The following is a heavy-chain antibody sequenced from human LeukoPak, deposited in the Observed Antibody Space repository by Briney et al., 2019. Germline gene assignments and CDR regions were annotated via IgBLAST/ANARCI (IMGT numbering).Heavy chain of an antibody. V-gene: IGHV3-48*01. Sequence: GGSLRLSCAASGFTFSSYSMNWVRQVPGKGLEWVSYISSSSSTIYCADSVKGRFTISRDNAKNSLYLQMNSLRAEDTAVYYCAPRVTSVYYYYMDVWGKGTTVTVSS. CDR2: ISSSSSTI. D-gene: IGHD4-17*01. CDR1: GFTFSSYS. J-gene: IGHJ6*03. CDR3: APRVTSVYYYYMDV.